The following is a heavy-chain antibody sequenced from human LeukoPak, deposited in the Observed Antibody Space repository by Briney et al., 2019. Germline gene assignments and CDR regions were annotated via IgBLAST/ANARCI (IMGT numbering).Heavy chain of an antibody. V-gene: IGHV3-21*01. CDR2: ISSSSSYI. CDR3: ARDGAHYYYYGMDV. CDR1: GFTFSSYS. J-gene: IGHJ6*02. D-gene: IGHD3-16*01. Sequence: GGSLRLSCAASGFTFSSYSMNWVRQAPGKGLEWVSSISSSSSYIYYADSVKGRFTISRDNAENSLYLQMNSLRAEDTAVYYCARDGAHYYYYGMDVWGQGTTVTVSS.